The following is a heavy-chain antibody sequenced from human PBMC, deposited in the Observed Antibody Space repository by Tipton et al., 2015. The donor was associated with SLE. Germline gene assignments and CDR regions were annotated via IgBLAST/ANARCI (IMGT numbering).Heavy chain of an antibody. J-gene: IGHJ4*02. V-gene: IGHV3-48*03. CDR1: GFTFSSYE. CDR2: ISSSGSTI. D-gene: IGHD6-19*01. Sequence: GSLRLSCAASGFTFSSYEMNWVRQAPGKGLEWVSYISSSGSTIYYADSVKGRFTISRDNAKNSLYLQMNSLRAEDTAVYYCARDHSSGWYFDYWGQGTLVTVSS. CDR3: ARDHSSGWYFDY.